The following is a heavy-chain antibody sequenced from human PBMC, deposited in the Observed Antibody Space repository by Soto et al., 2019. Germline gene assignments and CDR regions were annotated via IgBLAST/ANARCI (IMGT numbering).Heavy chain of an antibody. Sequence: GSLTRSGAGSGLNECTFPLRWHRQAQGKGLEWVSAVSGGGGTSYYADSVKGRFTISRDKSKNTLYLQMNSLRAEDTAIYYCAKYGGLSPGVRYNFDFWGPGTLVTVSS. CDR1: GLNECTFP. CDR2: VSGGGGTS. J-gene: IGHJ4*02. D-gene: IGHD1-1*01. CDR3: AKYGGLSPGVRYNFDF. V-gene: IGHV3-23*01.